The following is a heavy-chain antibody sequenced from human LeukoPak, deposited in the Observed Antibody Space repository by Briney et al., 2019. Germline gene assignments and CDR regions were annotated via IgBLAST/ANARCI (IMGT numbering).Heavy chain of an antibody. CDR2: ISYSGSA. D-gene: IGHD1-26*01. Sequence: SETLSLTCSVSGGSITNNYWSWIRQPPGRTLKWLGYISYSGSANYNPSLKSRVTISLDTSKNQFSLKLTSVTAADTAIYFCARDPHSHTWFDSWGQGALVTVSS. J-gene: IGHJ5*01. CDR3: ARDPHSHTWFDS. V-gene: IGHV4-59*01. CDR1: GGSITNNY.